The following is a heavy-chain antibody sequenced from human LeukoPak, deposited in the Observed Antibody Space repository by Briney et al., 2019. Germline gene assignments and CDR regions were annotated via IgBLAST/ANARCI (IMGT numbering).Heavy chain of an antibody. J-gene: IGHJ4*02. V-gene: IGHV3-7*01. CDR2: IKKTGSET. Sequence: GGSLRLSCAVSGLTFSSSWMDWVRQAPGKGLEWVAYIKKTGSETYYMDSVEGRFTITRDNSRDSVFLHMYGLRAEDTAVYFCARENGYCSGANCYSYFDSWGQGTLVTVSS. D-gene: IGHD2-15*01. CDR3: ARENGYCSGANCYSYFDS. CDR1: GLTFSSSW.